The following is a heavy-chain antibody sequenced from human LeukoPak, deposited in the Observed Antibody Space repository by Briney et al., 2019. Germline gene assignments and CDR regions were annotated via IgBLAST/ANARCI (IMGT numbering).Heavy chain of an antibody. V-gene: IGHV4-30-2*01. CDR3: ARVVYSSSQDAFDI. CDR1: GGSISSGGYY. Sequence: PSETLSLTCTVSGGSISSGGYYWSWIRQPPGKGLEWIGYIYHSGSTYYNPSLKGRVTISVDRSKNQFSLRLSSVTAADTAVYYCARVVYSSSQDAFDIWGQGTMVTVSS. D-gene: IGHD6-13*01. CDR2: IYHSGST. J-gene: IGHJ3*02.